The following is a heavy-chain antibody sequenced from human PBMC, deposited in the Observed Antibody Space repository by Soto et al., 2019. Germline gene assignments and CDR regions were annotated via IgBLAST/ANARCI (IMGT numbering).Heavy chain of an antibody. Sequence: PLETLSVTCTVADGSIALYYCSWIRRSPGKGLEWIGYMYSSGSTNYRSSLKSRVTISGDTSKNQFSLRLRSVTAADAAVYFCARSTGYGDSYFDYWGQGALVTVSS. CDR3: ARSTGYGDSYFDY. J-gene: IGHJ4*02. CDR1: DGSIALYY. D-gene: IGHD4-17*01. CDR2: MYSSGST. V-gene: IGHV4-59*01.